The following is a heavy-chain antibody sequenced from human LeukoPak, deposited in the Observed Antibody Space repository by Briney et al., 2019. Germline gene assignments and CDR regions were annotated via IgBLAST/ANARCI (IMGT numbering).Heavy chain of an antibody. Sequence: PGGSLRLSCAASGFTFDDYAMHWVRQAPGKGLEWVSGISWNSGSIDYADSVKGRFTISRDNAKNSLYLQMNSLRAEDTALYYCAKEGYNYGYLDYWGQGTLVTVSS. V-gene: IGHV3-9*01. CDR3: AKEGYNYGYLDY. CDR1: GFTFDDYA. CDR2: ISWNSGSI. D-gene: IGHD5-18*01. J-gene: IGHJ4*02.